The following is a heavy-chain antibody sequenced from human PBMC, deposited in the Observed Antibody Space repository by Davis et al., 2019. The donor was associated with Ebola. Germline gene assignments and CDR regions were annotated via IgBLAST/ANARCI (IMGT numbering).Heavy chain of an antibody. D-gene: IGHD2-21*01. Sequence: PSETLSLTCAVSGGNMNSHHWTWIRQSPGKGLEWIGHIYNSGTTKYNSALKSRVNMSIDTSKNQFSLKVTSVIAADTAVYYCARYRGSLVASVRYGMDVWGQGTTVTVSS. CDR2: IYNSGTT. V-gene: IGHV4-4*09. CDR1: GGNMNSHH. CDR3: ARYRGSLVASVRYGMDV. J-gene: IGHJ6*02.